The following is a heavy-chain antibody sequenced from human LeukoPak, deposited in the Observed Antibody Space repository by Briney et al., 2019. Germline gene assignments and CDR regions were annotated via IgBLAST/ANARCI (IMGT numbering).Heavy chain of an antibody. Sequence: PSETLSLTCAVYGVSFRGYYWSWIRQPPGKGLEWIGEINHSGSTNYNPSLKSRVIISVDTSKNQFSLKLSSVTAADTAVYYCARGERWLQSAYYYYCIDVWGQGTTVTVSS. D-gene: IGHD5-24*01. CDR1: GVSFRGYY. V-gene: IGHV4-34*01. CDR3: ARGERWLQSAYYYYCIDV. CDR2: INHSGST. J-gene: IGHJ6*02.